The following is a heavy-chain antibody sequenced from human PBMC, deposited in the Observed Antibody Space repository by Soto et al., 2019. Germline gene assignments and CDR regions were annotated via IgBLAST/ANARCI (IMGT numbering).Heavy chain of an antibody. CDR1: GGTFSSYA. CDR3: ARGGYSYDSHYYGMDV. D-gene: IGHD5-18*01. Sequence: GASVKVSCKASGGTFSSYAISWVRQAPGQGLEWMGGIIPIFGTANYAQKFQGRVTITADKSTSTAYMELSSLRSEDTAVYYCARGGYSYDSHYYGMDVWGQGTTVTVSS. J-gene: IGHJ6*02. CDR2: IIPIFGTA. V-gene: IGHV1-69*06.